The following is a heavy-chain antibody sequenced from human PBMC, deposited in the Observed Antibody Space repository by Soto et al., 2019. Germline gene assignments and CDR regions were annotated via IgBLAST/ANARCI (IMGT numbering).Heavy chain of an antibody. J-gene: IGHJ6*02. V-gene: IGHV1-18*04. Sequence: GALVKVSCKASGYTFTSYGISWVRQAPGQGLEWMGWISAYNGNTNYAQKLQGRVTMTTDTSTSTAYMELRSLRSDDTAVYYCARDKKRGNYDSWSGYGSYYYYGMDVWGQGTTVTVSS. CDR3: ARDKKRGNYDSWSGYGSYYYYGMDV. CDR1: GYTFTSYG. CDR2: ISAYNGNT. D-gene: IGHD3-3*01.